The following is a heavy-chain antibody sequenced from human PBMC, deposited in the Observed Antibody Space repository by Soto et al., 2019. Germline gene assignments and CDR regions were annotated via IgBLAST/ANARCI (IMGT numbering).Heavy chain of an antibody. CDR3: ARGGYNWHDVEARKAGTDV. V-gene: IGHV4-4*02. CDR2: IYHSGST. J-gene: IGHJ6*02. CDR1: GGSISSSNW. Sequence: QVQLQESGPGLVKPSGTLSLTCAVSGGSISSSNWWSWVRQPPGKGLEWIGEIYHSGSTNYNPCLKSRVSISVDKSKNQFPLKFRYGTAAEKAVYYCARGGYNWHDVEARKAGTDVWGQGTTVTVSS. D-gene: IGHD1-1*01.